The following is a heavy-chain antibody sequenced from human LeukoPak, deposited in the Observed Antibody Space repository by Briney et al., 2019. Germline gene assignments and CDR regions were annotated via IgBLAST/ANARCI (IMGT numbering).Heavy chain of an antibody. V-gene: IGHV3-66*01. CDR3: VKEAPGTTVYY. D-gene: IGHD4-17*01. CDR2: IFGNDKT. J-gene: IGHJ4*02. CDR1: GFSVSKNY. Sequence: RSLRLSCAASGFSVSKNYISWLRQAPGEGREWVSVIFGNDKTYYADSVKGRFTISRDSSTNTVYLQMASLRAEDTAMYYCVKEAPGTTVYYWGQGTLVTVSP.